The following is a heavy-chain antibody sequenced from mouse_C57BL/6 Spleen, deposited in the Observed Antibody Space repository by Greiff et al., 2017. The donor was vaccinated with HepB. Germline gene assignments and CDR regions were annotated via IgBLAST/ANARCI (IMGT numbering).Heavy chain of an antibody. V-gene: IGHV5-16*01. Sequence: EVKLMESEGGLVQPGSSMKLSCTASGFTFSDYYMAWVRQVPEKGLEWVANINYDGSSTYYLDSLKSRFIISRDNAKNILYLQMSSLKSEDTATDYCAREGGGNFDYWGQGTTLTVSS. CDR2: INYDGSST. CDR3: AREGGGNFDY. J-gene: IGHJ2*01. CDR1: GFTFSDYY.